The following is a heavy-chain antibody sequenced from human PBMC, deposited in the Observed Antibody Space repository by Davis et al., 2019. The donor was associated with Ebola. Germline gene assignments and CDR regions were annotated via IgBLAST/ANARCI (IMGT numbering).Heavy chain of an antibody. V-gene: IGHV3-72*01. D-gene: IGHD1-26*01. CDR1: GFTFSDHY. CDR2: IRNKPSSYST. J-gene: IGHJ4*02. CDR3: ARATSGTYLLNY. Sequence: GESLKISCAASGFTFSDHYMDWVRQAPGKGLEWVGRIRNKPSSYSTEYAASVKDRFIISRDDSKDSLYLQMNSLKTEDTAVYFCARATSGTYLLNYWGQGTLVTVSS.